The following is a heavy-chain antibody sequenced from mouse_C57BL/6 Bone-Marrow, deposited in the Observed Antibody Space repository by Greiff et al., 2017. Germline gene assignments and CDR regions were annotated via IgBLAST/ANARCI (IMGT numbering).Heavy chain of an antibody. CDR1: GFTFSSYG. CDR3: ARHRRGYFDV. V-gene: IGHV5-6*01. J-gene: IGHJ1*03. Sequence: EVQLVESGGDLVKPGGSLKLSCAASGFTFSSYGMSWVRQTPDKRLEWVATISSGGSYTYYPDSVKGRFTISRNNAKNTLYLQMSSLKSEDTAMYYCARHRRGYFDVWGTGTTVTVSS. CDR2: ISSGGSYT.